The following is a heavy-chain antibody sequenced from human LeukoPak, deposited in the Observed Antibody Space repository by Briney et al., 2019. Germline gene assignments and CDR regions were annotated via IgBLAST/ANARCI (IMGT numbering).Heavy chain of an antibody. CDR3: ARGPYGSGSYYLHY. CDR2: ISAYNGNT. CDR1: GYTLTSYG. V-gene: IGHV1-18*01. Sequence: ASVKVSCKASGYTLTSYGISWVRQAPGQGLEWMGWISAYNGNTNYAQKLQGRVTMTTDTSTSTAYMELRSLRSDDTAVYYCARGPYGSGSYYLHYWGQGTLVTVSS. D-gene: IGHD3-10*01. J-gene: IGHJ4*02.